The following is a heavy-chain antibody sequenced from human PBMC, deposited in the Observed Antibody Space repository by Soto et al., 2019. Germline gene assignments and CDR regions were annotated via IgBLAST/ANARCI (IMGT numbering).Heavy chain of an antibody. CDR3: ARPETYSSGQSYYYGMDV. Sequence: SETLSLTCTVSGGSIRISSYYWGWIRQPPGKGLEWIGSVYYRGSTYYNPSPKSRVTISVDTSKNQFSLQLTSVTAADTAVYYCARPETYSSGQSYYYGMDVWGQGTTVTVSS. V-gene: IGHV4-39*01. J-gene: IGHJ6*02. CDR2: VYYRGST. D-gene: IGHD6-19*01. CDR1: GGSIRISSYY.